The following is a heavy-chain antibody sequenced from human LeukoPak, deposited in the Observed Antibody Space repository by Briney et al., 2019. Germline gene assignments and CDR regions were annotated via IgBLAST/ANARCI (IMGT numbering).Heavy chain of an antibody. D-gene: IGHD3-10*02. J-gene: IGHJ5*02. Sequence: SETLSLTCSVSGGSINSHQWAWIRQPPGKGLEWIAYISHSGSTYYTSSLKSRVTISVDTSKNQFSLRLTSVTAADTAVYFCARRWAKSEHYNVLDPWGQGTLVTVSS. CDR2: ISHSGST. CDR3: ARRWAKSEHYNVLDP. V-gene: IGHV4-59*11. CDR1: GGSINSHQ.